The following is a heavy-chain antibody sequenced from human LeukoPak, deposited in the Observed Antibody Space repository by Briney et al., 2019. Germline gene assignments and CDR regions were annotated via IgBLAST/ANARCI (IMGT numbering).Heavy chain of an antibody. J-gene: IGHJ5*02. V-gene: IGHV4-39*07. CDR1: GGSISSSSYY. CDR3: ARDPRRVYDILTGYYYPHNWFDP. Sequence: SSETLSLTCTVSGGSISSSSYYWGWIRQPPGKGLEWIGSIYHSGSTYYNPSLKSRVTISVDTSKNQFSLKLSSVTAADTAVYYCARDPRRVYDILTGYYYPHNWFDPWGQGTLVTVSS. D-gene: IGHD3-9*01. CDR2: IYHSGST.